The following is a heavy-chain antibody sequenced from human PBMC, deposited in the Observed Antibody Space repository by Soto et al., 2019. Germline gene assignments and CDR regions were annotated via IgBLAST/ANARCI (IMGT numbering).Heavy chain of an antibody. D-gene: IGHD5-18*01. J-gene: IGHJ4*02. V-gene: IGHV4-59*01. CDR1: SGSISSYY. Sequence: SETLSLTCTVSSGSISSYYWSWIRQPPGKGLEWIGYIYDSGSTNYNPSLKSRVTISVDTSKNQFSLKLSSVTAADTAVYYCARGYSSRRIPFDYWGQGTLVTVSS. CDR2: IYDSGST. CDR3: ARGYSSRRIPFDY.